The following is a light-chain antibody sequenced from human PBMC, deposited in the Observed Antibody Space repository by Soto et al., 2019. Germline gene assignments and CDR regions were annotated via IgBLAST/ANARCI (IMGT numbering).Light chain of an antibody. Sequence: QSVLTQPASVSGSPGQSITISCTGTSSDVGGYNYVSWYQQNPGKAPKLMNYEVSNRPSGVSNRFSGSKSGNTASLTISGLQAEDEADYYCSSYTSSSTYVFGTGTKVTVL. CDR2: EVS. J-gene: IGLJ1*01. CDR3: SSYTSSSTYV. V-gene: IGLV2-14*01. CDR1: SSDVGGYNY.